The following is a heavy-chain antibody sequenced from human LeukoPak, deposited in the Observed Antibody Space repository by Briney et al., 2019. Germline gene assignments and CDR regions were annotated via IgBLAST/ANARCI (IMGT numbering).Heavy chain of an antibody. Sequence: PSETLSLTCTVSGGSISSSSYYWGWIRQPPGKGLEWIGSIYYSGSTYYNPSLKSRVTISVDTSKNQFSLKLSSVTAADTAVYYCARDVVLRFLEWLPYYFDYWGQGTLVTVSS. V-gene: IGHV4-39*02. CDR2: IYYSGST. J-gene: IGHJ4*02. CDR1: GGSISSSSYY. CDR3: ARDVVLRFLEWLPYYFDY. D-gene: IGHD3-3*01.